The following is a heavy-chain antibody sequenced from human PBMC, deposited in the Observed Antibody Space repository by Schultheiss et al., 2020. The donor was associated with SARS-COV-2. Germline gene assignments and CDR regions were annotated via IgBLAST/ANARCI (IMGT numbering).Heavy chain of an antibody. J-gene: IGHJ4*02. Sequence: ASVKVSCKASGYTFTSYGISWVRQAPGQGLEWMGWISAYNGNTNYAQKLQGRVTMTRDTSTSTVYMELRSLRSDDTAVYYCAREQKNIAAAGISYWGQGTLVTVSS. D-gene: IGHD6-13*01. V-gene: IGHV1-18*04. CDR3: AREQKNIAAAGISY. CDR2: ISAYNGNT. CDR1: GYTFTSYG.